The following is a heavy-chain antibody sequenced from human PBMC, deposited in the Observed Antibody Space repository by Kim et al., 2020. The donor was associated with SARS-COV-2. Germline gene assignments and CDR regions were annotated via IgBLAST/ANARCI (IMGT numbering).Heavy chain of an antibody. J-gene: IGHJ4*02. D-gene: IGHD3-22*01. V-gene: IGHV4-39*01. Sequence: SETLSLTCTVSGASIRSTSYYWGWIRQPPGKGLEWIGTIYYSGSPFYNPSLKSRVTISVDTSKNQFSLKLRSVTAADTAVYYCARRYAETEVVITPFDFWGQGTLVTISS. CDR3: ARRYAETEVVITPFDF. CDR2: IYYSGSP. CDR1: GASIRSTSYY.